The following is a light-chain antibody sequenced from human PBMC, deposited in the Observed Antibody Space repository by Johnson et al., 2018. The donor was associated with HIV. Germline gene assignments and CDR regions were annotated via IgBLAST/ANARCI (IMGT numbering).Light chain of an antibody. CDR1: SSNIGNNY. V-gene: IGLV1-51*02. Sequence: QSVLTQPPSVSAAPGQKVTISCSGSSSNIGNNYVSWYQQLPGTAPKLLIYENNKRPSGIPDRFSGSRSGTSATLGITGLQTGDEADYYCGTWDSSLGGGHVFGTGTKVTVL. CDR2: ENN. J-gene: IGLJ1*01. CDR3: GTWDSSLGGGHV.